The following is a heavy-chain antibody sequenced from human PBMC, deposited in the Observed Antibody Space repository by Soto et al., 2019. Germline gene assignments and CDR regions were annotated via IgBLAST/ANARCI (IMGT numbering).Heavy chain of an antibody. CDR3: ARDEGLRYSDWLLTGLEMDV. CDR2: ISYDGSNK. J-gene: IGHJ6*02. V-gene: IGHV3-30-3*01. Sequence: QVQLVESGGGVVQPGRSLRLSCAASGFTFSSYAMHWVRQAPGKGLEWVAVISYDGSNKYYADSVKGRFTISRDNSKNTLYLQMNSLRAEDTAVYYCARDEGLRYSDWLLTGLEMDVWGQGTTVTVSS. CDR1: GFTFSSYA. D-gene: IGHD3-9*01.